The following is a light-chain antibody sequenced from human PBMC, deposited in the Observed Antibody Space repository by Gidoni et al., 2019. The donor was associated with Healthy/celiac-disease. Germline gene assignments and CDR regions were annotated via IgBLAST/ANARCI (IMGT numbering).Light chain of an antibody. Sequence: DIQMTQYPSSLSAAVGDRVTITRRASQGISNYLAWYQQKPGKVPKLLIYAASTLQSGVPSRFSGSGSGTDFTLTISSLQPEDVATYYCQKYNSSLFTFGPGTKVEIK. J-gene: IGKJ3*01. V-gene: IGKV1-27*01. CDR2: AAS. CDR3: QKYNSSLFT. CDR1: QGISNY.